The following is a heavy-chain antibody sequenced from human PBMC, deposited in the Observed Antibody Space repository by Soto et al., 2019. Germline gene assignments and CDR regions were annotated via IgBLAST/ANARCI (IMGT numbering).Heavy chain of an antibody. CDR1: GGTFSSYA. J-gene: IGHJ3*02. CDR2: IIPIFGTA. CDR3: ARVACLRYCAFDI. D-gene: IGHD1-26*01. V-gene: IGHV1-69*06. Sequence: QVQLVQSGAEVKKPRSSVKVSCKASGGTFSSYAISWVRQAPGQGLEWMGGIIPIFGTAYYAQKFQGRVTITADKSTSTAYMELSSLRSEDTAVYYCARVACLRYCAFDIWGQGTMVTVSS.